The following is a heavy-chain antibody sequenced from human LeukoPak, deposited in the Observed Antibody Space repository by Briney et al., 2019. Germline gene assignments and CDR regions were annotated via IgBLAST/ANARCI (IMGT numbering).Heavy chain of an antibody. D-gene: IGHD2-2*01. CDR3: ARTLGYCSSTSCWLEP. V-gene: IGHV4-39*01. CDR1: GGSISSSSYY. CDR2: IYYSGST. Sequence: PSETLSLTCTVSGGSISSSSYYWGWIRQPPGKGLEWIGSIYYSGSTYYNPSLKSRVTISVDTSKNQFSLKLSSVTAADTAVYYCARTLGYCSSTSCWLEPWGQGTLVTVSS. J-gene: IGHJ5*02.